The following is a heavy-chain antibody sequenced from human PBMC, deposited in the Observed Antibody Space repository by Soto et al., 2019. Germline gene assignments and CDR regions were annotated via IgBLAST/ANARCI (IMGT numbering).Heavy chain of an antibody. D-gene: IGHD1-1*01. V-gene: IGHV1-18*01. CDR3: SSVRYGDY. CDR1: GYAFTTYG. Sequence: QVHLVQSGAELKKPGASVKVSCKGSGYAFTTYGITWVRQAPGQGLEWMGWISAHNGNTNYAQKLQGRVTVTRDTSTITAYMELRSLRSDATAVYSCSSVRYGDYWGQGALVTVSS. CDR2: ISAHNGNT. J-gene: IGHJ4*02.